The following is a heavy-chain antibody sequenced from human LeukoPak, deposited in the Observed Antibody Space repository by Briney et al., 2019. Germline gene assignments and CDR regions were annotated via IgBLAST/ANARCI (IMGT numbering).Heavy chain of an antibody. CDR3: ARAGLWDYFDY. CDR2: IYYSGST. D-gene: IGHD5-18*01. V-gene: IGHV4-59*01. CDR1: GGSISSYY. J-gene: IGHJ4*02. Sequence: SETLSLTCTVSGGSISSYYWSWIRPTPGRGLEWIGYIYYSGSTNYTPSLKSRVTISLDTSKNQFSLKLSSVTAADTAVYYCARAGLWDYFDYWGREPWSPSPQ.